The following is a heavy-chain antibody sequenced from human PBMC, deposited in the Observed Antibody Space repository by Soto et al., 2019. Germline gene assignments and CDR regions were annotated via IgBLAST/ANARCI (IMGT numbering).Heavy chain of an antibody. J-gene: IGHJ6*02. CDR1: GSTIRSYW. CDR3: TRHSVPYGLDV. Sequence: XGSLRLSCSVAGSTIRSYWMHWVRQVPGKGLVWVSRISSDGSSTNYADSVKGRFTSSRDNAKSTLFLQMDSLRAEDTAIYYCTRHSVPYGLDVWGQGTTVTVSS. CDR2: ISSDGSST. V-gene: IGHV3-74*01.